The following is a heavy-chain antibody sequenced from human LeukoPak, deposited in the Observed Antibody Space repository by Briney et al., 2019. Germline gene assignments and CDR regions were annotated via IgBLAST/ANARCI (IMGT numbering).Heavy chain of an antibody. D-gene: IGHD3-10*01. J-gene: IGHJ5*02. CDR3: ARDTITMGINWFDP. Sequence: EASVKVSCKASGYTFTGYYMHWVRQAPGQGLEWMGRINPNSGGTNYAQKFQGRVTMTRDTSISTACMELTRLRSDDTAVYYCARDTITMGINWFDPWGQGTLVTVSS. CDR1: GYTFTGYY. V-gene: IGHV1-2*06. CDR2: INPNSGGT.